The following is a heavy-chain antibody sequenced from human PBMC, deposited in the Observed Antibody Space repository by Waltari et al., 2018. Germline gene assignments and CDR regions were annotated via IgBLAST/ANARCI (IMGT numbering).Heavy chain of an antibody. CDR3: ARGLSYYGSGGVRWFDP. Sequence: QVQLQQWGAGLLKPSETLSLTCAVYGGSFRGYYWSWIRQPPGKGLEWIGEINHSGSTNYNPSLKSRVTISVDTSKNQFSLKLSSVTAADTAVYYCARGLSYYGSGGVRWFDPWGQGTLVTVSS. CDR1: GGSFRGYY. J-gene: IGHJ5*02. D-gene: IGHD3-10*01. CDR2: INHSGST. V-gene: IGHV4-34*01.